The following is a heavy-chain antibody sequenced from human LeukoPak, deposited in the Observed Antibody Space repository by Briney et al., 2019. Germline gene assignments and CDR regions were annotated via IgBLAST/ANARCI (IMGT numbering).Heavy chain of an antibody. Sequence: ASVKVSCKASGYTFTTYGISWVRQAPGQGLEWMGWISAYNGNTNYAQKLQGRVTITTDESTSTAYMELSSLRSEDTAVYYCASWTKFTYEDYYMDVWGKGTTVTVSS. D-gene: IGHD3-16*01. CDR1: GYTFTTYG. CDR2: ISAYNGNT. CDR3: ASWTKFTYEDYYMDV. J-gene: IGHJ6*03. V-gene: IGHV1-18*01.